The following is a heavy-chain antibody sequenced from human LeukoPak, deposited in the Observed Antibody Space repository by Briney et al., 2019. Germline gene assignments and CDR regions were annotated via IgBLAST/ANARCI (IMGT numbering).Heavy chain of an antibody. CDR2: INPSGGST. V-gene: IGHV1-46*01. CDR3: ARDGGYSYGQNYYYYYMDV. Sequence: ASVKVSCKASGYTFTSYYMHWVRQAPGHGREWMGIINPSGGSTSYAQRFQGRVTMTRDTSTSTVYMELSSLRSEDTAVYYCARDGGYSYGQNYYYYYMDVWGKGTTVTISS. D-gene: IGHD5-18*01. CDR1: GYTFTSYY. J-gene: IGHJ6*03.